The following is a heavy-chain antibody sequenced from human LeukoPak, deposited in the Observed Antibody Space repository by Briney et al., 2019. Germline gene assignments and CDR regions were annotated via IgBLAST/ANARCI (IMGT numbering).Heavy chain of an antibody. CDR2: IKQDGSEK. D-gene: IGHD3-3*01. J-gene: IGHJ4*02. Sequence: PGGSLRLSCAASGFTFSSYWMSWVRQAPGKGLEWVANIKQDGSEKYYVDSVKGRFTISRDNAKNSLYLQMNSLRAEDTAVYYCARDAIVESYGDYTAFDYWGQGTLVTVSS. CDR3: ARDAIVESYGDYTAFDY. V-gene: IGHV3-7*01. CDR1: GFTFSSYW.